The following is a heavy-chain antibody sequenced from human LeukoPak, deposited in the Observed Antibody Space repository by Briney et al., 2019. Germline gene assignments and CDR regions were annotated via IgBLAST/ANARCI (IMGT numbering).Heavy chain of an antibody. V-gene: IGHV1-46*01. CDR3: AREESGGYFDY. J-gene: IGHJ4*02. CDR1: GYTFTNYY. CDR2: INPTGSST. D-gene: IGHD2-8*02. Sequence: ASVKVSCKASGYTFTNYYMHWVRQAPGQGLEWMGLINPTGSSTNYAQKFRGRVTMTRDTSTTSVYMELSSLRSEDTAVYYCAREESGGYFDYWGQGTLVTVSS.